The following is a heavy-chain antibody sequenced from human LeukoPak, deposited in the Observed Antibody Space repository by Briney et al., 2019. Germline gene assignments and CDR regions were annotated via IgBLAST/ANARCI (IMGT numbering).Heavy chain of an antibody. CDR2: ISSSSSYI. CDR3: AREDSMVRASDY. V-gene: IGHV3-21*01. Sequence: GGSLRLSCAASGFTFSSYSMNWVRQAPGKGLEWVSSISSSSSYIYYADSVKGRFTISRDNAKNSLYLQMNSLRAEDTAVYYCAREDSMVRASDYWGQGTLVTVSS. CDR1: GFTFSSYS. D-gene: IGHD3-10*01. J-gene: IGHJ4*02.